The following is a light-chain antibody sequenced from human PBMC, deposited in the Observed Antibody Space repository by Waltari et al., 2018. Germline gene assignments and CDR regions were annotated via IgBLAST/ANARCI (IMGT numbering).Light chain of an antibody. Sequence: QSALTQPASVSGSPGQSITISCTGAISSAGGCNYVPWYQQHPGKAPKLRIYDVSNRPSGVSNRFSGSKSGNTASLTISGLQAEDEADYYCSSYTSSPLYVFGTGTKVTVL. CDR1: ISSAGGCNY. CDR2: DVS. CDR3: SSYTSSPLYV. V-gene: IGLV2-14*03. J-gene: IGLJ1*01.